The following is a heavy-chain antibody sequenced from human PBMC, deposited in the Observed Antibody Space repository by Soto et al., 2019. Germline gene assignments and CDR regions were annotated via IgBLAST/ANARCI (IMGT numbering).Heavy chain of an antibody. V-gene: IGHV1-3*01. Sequence: QVQLVQSGAEVKKPGASVKVSCKASGYSFNTYAMHWVRQAPGQRLEWLAWINAGNVNTKYSQKFQGRLTVTSDPSVCLAYTELRSLTYEAPAVYFCARDMGKHIVMMSYYYAMEAWGQATTVTFSS. CDR2: INAGNVNT. J-gene: IGHJ6*02. CDR3: ARDMGKHIVMMSYYYAMEA. CDR1: GYSFNTYA. D-gene: IGHD3-10*01.